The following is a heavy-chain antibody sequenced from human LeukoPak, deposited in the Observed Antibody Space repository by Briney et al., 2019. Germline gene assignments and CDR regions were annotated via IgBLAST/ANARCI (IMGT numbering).Heavy chain of an antibody. J-gene: IGHJ3*01. CDR1: GSSIRNYY. CDR3: ARLVSYVGASDAFDF. V-gene: IGHV4-59*08. CDR2: IYYSGST. D-gene: IGHD1-26*01. Sequence: SETLSLTCTVSGSSIRNYYWSWIRQPPGKGLEWIGNIYYSGSTNYDPSLKSRVTISVDTSKNQFSLKLSSVTAADTAVYYCARLVSYVGASDAFDFWGHGTMVTVSS.